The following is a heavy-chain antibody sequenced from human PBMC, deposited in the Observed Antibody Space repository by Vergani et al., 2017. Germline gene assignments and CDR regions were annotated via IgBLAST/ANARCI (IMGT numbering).Heavy chain of an antibody. Sequence: QVQLVQSGAEVKKPGSSVKVSCKASGGTFSSYAISWVRQAPGQGLEWMGRIIPIFGTANYAQKFQGRVTITADESTSTAYMELSSLRSEDTAVYYCARDHRPGADITMVRWYYFDYWGQGTLVTVSS. CDR3: ARDHRPGADITMVRWYYFDY. CDR2: IIPIFGTA. CDR1: GGTFSSYA. V-gene: IGHV1-69*13. D-gene: IGHD3-10*01. J-gene: IGHJ4*02.